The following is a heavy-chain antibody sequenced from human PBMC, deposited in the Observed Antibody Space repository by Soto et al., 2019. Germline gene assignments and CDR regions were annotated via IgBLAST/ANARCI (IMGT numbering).Heavy chain of an antibody. V-gene: IGHV3-23*01. CDR2: ISGSDDST. CDR3: AKRSRSPTFDY. Sequence: GRSLRLSCAASGFTFSSYAMSWVRQAPGKGLEWVSVISGSDDSTYYADSVKGRFTISRDNSKNTLYLQMNSLRAEDTAVYYCAKRSRSPTFDYLGQGTLVTVS. D-gene: IGHD6-6*01. CDR1: GFTFSSYA. J-gene: IGHJ4*02.